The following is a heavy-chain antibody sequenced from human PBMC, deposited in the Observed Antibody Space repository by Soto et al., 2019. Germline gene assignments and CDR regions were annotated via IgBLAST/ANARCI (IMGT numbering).Heavy chain of an antibody. J-gene: IGHJ6*02. CDR3: ARGGSSSEYYYYGMDV. V-gene: IGHV1-3*01. CDR2: INAGNGNT. Sequence: ASVKVSCKASGYTFTSYGIHCVRQAPGQRLEWTGWINAGNGNTKYSEKFQGRVTITRDTSASTAYLELSSLRSEDTAVYYCARGGSSSEYYYYGMDVWGQGTTVTVSS. D-gene: IGHD6-6*01. CDR1: GYTFTSYG.